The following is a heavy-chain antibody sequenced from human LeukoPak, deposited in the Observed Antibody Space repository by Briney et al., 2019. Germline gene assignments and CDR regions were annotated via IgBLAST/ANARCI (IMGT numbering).Heavy chain of an antibody. D-gene: IGHD6-6*01. CDR3: APSVSSSPYFDY. J-gene: IGHJ4*02. Sequence: GGSLRLSCAASGFTFSSYAMSWVGQAPPKGLEWVSAISGSGGSTYYAYSVKGRFTISRDNSKNTLYLQMNSLRAEDTAGYYCAPSVSSSPYFDYWGQGTLVTVSS. CDR1: GFTFSSYA. V-gene: IGHV3-23*01. CDR2: ISGSGGST.